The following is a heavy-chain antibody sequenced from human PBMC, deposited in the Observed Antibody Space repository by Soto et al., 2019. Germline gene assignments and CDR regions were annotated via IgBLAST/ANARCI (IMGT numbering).Heavy chain of an antibody. D-gene: IGHD2-2*01. J-gene: IGHJ5*02. CDR2: LSYDGSKQ. Sequence: GGSLRLSCGASGFTFRNYGMHWVRQGPGKGLEWVAILSYDGSKQYYADSVKGRFTISRDNSKNTLYLEMNSLRAEDSAVYYCARDTGDCGSISCTPGNNWFDPWGQGTLVTVSS. V-gene: IGHV3-30*03. CDR3: ARDTGDCGSISCTPGNNWFDP. CDR1: GFTFRNYG.